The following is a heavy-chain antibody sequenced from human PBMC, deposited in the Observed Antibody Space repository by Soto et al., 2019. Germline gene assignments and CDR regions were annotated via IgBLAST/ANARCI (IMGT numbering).Heavy chain of an antibody. CDR2: ILYDGSNK. D-gene: IGHD2-2*01. V-gene: IGHV3-30*18. CDR3: AKSRDAYLKFFDY. CDR1: GFTFSNYG. Sequence: PGGSLRLSCAASGFTFSNYGMHWVRQTPGKGLEWVALILYDGSNKYYADSVKGRFTISRDNSKNTLYLQVSSLRAEDTAVYYCAKSRDAYLKFFDYWGQGTLVTVS. J-gene: IGHJ4*02.